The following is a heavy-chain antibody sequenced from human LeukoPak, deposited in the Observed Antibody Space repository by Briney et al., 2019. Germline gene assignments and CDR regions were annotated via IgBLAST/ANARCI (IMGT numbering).Heavy chain of an antibody. J-gene: IGHJ4*02. Sequence: GGSLRLSCAASGFTFSSYAMSWVRQAPGKGLEWVSAISGSGGSTYYADSVKGRFTISRDNSKNTLYLQMKSLRAEDTAVYYCAARGYCSSTSCYPGHYFDYWGQGTLVTVSS. CDR2: ISGSGGST. CDR1: GFTFSSYA. V-gene: IGHV3-23*01. D-gene: IGHD2-2*01. CDR3: AARGYCSSTSCYPGHYFDY.